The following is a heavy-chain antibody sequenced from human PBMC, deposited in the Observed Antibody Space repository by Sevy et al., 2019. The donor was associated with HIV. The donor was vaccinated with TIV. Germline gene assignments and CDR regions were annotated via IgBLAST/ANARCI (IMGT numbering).Heavy chain of an antibody. D-gene: IGHD3-22*01. Sequence: GGSLRLSCAASGLTFSSYAMHWVRQAPGKGLEWVAVISYDGSNKYYADSVKGRFTISRDNSKNTLYLQMNSLRAEDTAVYYCARDEYYDSSEQLIDYWGQGTLVTVSS. CDR1: GLTFSSYA. CDR3: ARDEYYDSSEQLIDY. J-gene: IGHJ4*02. V-gene: IGHV3-30-3*01. CDR2: ISYDGSNK.